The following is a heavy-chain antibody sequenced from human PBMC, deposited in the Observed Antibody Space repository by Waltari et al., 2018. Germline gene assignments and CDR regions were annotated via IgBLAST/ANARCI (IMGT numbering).Heavy chain of an antibody. CDR2: IYYSGST. V-gene: IGHV4-39*01. CDR1: GGSISSSSYY. J-gene: IGHJ4*02. CDR3: ARVYPIAAAGTPFDY. Sequence: QLQLQESGPGLVKPSETLSLTCTVSGGSISSSSYYWGWIRQPPGKGLEWIGSIYYSGSTYYNPSLKSRVTISVDTSKNQFSLKLSSVTAADTAVYYCARVYPIAAAGTPFDYWGPGTLVTVSS. D-gene: IGHD6-13*01.